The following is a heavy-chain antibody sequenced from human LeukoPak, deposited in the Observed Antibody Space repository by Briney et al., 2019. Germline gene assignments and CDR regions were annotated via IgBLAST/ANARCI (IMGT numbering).Heavy chain of an antibody. J-gene: IGHJ4*02. Sequence: PGGSLRLSCAASGFTFSSYWMSWVRQAPGKGLEWVANIKQDGSEKYYVDSVKGRFTISRDNAKNSLYLQMNSLRAEDTAVYYCARDGSSRYSSSTIDYWGQGTLVTVSS. CDR1: GFTFSSYW. CDR3: ARDGSSRYSSSTIDY. D-gene: IGHD6-6*01. V-gene: IGHV3-7*01. CDR2: IKQDGSEK.